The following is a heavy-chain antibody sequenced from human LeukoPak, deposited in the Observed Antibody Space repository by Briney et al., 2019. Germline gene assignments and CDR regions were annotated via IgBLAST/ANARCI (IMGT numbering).Heavy chain of an antibody. CDR2: INHSGST. V-gene: IGHV4-34*01. CDR3: ASHPYGDSPYYYYGMDV. Sequence: PSETLSLTCAVYGGSFSGYYWSWIRQPPGKGLEWIGEINHSGSTNYNPSLKSRVTISVDTSKNQFSLKLSSVTAADTAVYYCASHPYGDSPYYYYGMDVWGQGTTVTVSS. D-gene: IGHD4-17*01. CDR1: GGSFSGYY. J-gene: IGHJ6*02.